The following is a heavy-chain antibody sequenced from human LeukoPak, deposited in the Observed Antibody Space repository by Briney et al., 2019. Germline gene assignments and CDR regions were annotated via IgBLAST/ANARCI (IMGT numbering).Heavy chain of an antibody. CDR3: ARVMEFPGWFDP. CDR1: GYTFTSYG. V-gene: IGHV1-18*01. CDR2: ISAYNGNT. J-gene: IGHJ5*02. Sequence: ASVTVSCKASGYTFTSYGISWVRQAPGQGLEWMGWISAYNGNTNYAQKLQGRVTMTTDTSTSTAYMELRSLRSDDTAVYYCARVMEFPGWFDPWGQGTLVTVSS. D-gene: IGHD2-8*01.